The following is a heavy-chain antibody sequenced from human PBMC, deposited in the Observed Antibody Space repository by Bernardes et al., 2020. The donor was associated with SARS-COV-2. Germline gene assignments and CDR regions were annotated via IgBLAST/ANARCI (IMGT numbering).Heavy chain of an antibody. D-gene: IGHD7-27*01. CDR1: RYTFTAYY. CDR2: ISPKTGGT. CDR3: ARETGDRGEGYFDY. J-gene: IGHJ4*02. Sequence: ASVKVSCRASRYTFTAYYMHWVRQAPGPGLEWLGWISPKTGGTNYAQKFQGWVTLTRDTSMSTAYMEVSRLRSDGTAVYYCARETGDRGEGYFDYWGQGTLVTVSS. V-gene: IGHV1-2*04.